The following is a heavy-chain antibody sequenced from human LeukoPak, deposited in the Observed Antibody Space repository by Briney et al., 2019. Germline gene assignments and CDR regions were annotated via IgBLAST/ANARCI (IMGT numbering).Heavy chain of an antibody. Sequence: GGSLRLSCEASGFTFSSYAMHWVRQTPGKGLEWVAAISYAGSNTHYADSVKGRFTISRDNPKNTMCLQMSSLRVEDTALYYCARDEGGFFYYMDVWGKGTTGTVSS. CDR1: GFTFSSYA. V-gene: IGHV3-30*04. CDR3: ARDEGGFFYYMDV. J-gene: IGHJ6*03. CDR2: ISYAGSNT. D-gene: IGHD1-26*01.